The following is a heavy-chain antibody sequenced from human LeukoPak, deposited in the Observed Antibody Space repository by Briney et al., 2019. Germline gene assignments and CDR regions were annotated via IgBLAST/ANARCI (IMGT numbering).Heavy chain of an antibody. CDR1: GGTFSSYA. CDR2: IIPIFGTA. Sequence: ASVKVSCKASGGTFSSYAISWVRQAPGQGLEWMGGIIPIFGTANYAQKFQGRVTITADKSTSTAYMELSSLRSEDTAVYYCARARHCSGGSCYGFDYWGQGTLVTVSS. CDR3: ARARHCSGGSCYGFDY. V-gene: IGHV1-69*06. D-gene: IGHD2-15*01. J-gene: IGHJ4*02.